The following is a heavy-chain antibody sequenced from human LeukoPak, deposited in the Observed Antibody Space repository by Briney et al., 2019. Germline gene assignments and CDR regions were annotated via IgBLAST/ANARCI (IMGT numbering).Heavy chain of an antibody. CDR1: GCTFSIYA. CDR3: AKALDSSGWFNAFDI. J-gene: IGHJ3*02. CDR2: IIPIFGTA. Sequence: GASVTVSCKASGCTFSIYAISWVRQAPGQGLEWMGGIIPIFGTANYAQKFQGRVTITTDESTSTAYMELSSLRSEDTAVYYCAKALDSSGWFNAFDIWGQGTMVTVSS. D-gene: IGHD6-19*01. V-gene: IGHV1-69*05.